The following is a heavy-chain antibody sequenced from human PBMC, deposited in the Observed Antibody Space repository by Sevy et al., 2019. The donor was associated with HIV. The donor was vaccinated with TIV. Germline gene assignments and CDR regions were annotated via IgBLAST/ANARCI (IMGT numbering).Heavy chain of an antibody. J-gene: IGHJ4*02. CDR3: TTGVYSGSYWVGLDY. CDR2: IKSKTDGGTT. Sequence: GGSVRLSCAASGFTFSNAWMSWVRQAPGKGLEWVGRIKSKTDGGTTDYVAPVKGRFTISRDDSKSTLYLQMNSLKTEDTAVYYCTTGVYSGSYWVGLDYWGQGTLVTVSS. CDR1: GFTFSNAW. D-gene: IGHD1-26*01. V-gene: IGHV3-15*01.